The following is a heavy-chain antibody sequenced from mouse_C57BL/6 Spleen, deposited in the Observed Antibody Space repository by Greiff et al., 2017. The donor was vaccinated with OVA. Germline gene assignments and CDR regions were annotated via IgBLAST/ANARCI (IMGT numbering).Heavy chain of an antibody. D-gene: IGHD2-4*01. CDR2: IYPGSGST. Sequence: QVQLQQPGAELVKPGASVKLSCKASGYTFTSYWITWVKQRPGQGLEWIGDIYPGSGSTNYNEKFKSKATLTVDTSSSTAYMQLSSLTSEDSAVYYCARYDYDYFDDWGQGTTLTVSS. CDR3: ARYDYDYFDD. V-gene: IGHV1-55*01. CDR1: GYTFTSYW. J-gene: IGHJ2*01.